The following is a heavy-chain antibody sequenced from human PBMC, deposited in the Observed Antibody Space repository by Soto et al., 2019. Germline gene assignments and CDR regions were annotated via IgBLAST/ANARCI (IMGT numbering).Heavy chain of an antibody. CDR3: ARGRITMVRGVIITPRFDP. J-gene: IGHJ5*02. Sequence: QLQLQESGSGLVKPSQTLSLTCAVSGGSISSGGYSWSWIRQPPGKGLEWIGYIYHSGSTYYNPSLKSRVTISVDRSKNQFSLKLSSVTAADTAVYYCARGRITMVRGVIITPRFDPWGQGTLVTVSS. CDR1: GGSISSGGYS. V-gene: IGHV4-30-2*01. CDR2: IYHSGST. D-gene: IGHD3-10*01.